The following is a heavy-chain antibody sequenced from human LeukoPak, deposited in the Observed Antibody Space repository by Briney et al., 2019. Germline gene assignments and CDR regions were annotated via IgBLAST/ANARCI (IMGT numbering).Heavy chain of an antibody. V-gene: IGHV1-69*01. CDR3: ARDQSRITIFGVVTSGSNWFDP. D-gene: IGHD3-3*01. Sequence: ASVKVSCKASGGTFSSYAISWVRQAPGQGLEWMGGIIPIFGTANYAQKFQGRVTITADESTSTAYMELSSLRSEDTAVYYCARDQSRITIFGVVTSGSNWFDPWGQGTLVTVSS. J-gene: IGHJ5*02. CDR2: IIPIFGTA. CDR1: GGTFSSYA.